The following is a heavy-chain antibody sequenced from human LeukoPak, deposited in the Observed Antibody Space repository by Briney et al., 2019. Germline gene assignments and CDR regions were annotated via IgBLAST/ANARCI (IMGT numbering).Heavy chain of an antibody. CDR2: TYYRSKWYN. V-gene: IGHV6-1*01. CDR3: ARGHYGSGIYYYYYGMDV. CDR1: GDSFSSNSAA. J-gene: IGHJ6*02. Sequence: SQTLSLTCAISGDSFSSNSAAWNWIRQSPSRGLEWLGRTYYRSKWYNDYAVSVKSRITINPDTSNNQFSLQLNSVTPEDTAVYYCARGHYGSGIYYYYYGMDVWGQGTTVTVSS. D-gene: IGHD3-10*01.